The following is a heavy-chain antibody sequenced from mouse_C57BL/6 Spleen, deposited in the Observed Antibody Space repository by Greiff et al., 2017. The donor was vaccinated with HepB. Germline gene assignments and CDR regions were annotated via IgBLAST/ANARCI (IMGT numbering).Heavy chain of an antibody. J-gene: IGHJ2*01. D-gene: IGHD2-1*01. CDR2: IHPNSGST. V-gene: IGHV1-64*01. CDR1: GYTFTSYW. CDR3: ASRNYEGYYFDY. Sequence: QVQLKQPGAELVKPGASVKLSCKASGYTFTSYWMHWVKQRPGQGLEWIGMIHPNSGSTNYNEKFKSKATLTVDKSSSTAYMQLSSLTSEDSAVYYCASRNYEGYYFDYWGQGTTLTVSS.